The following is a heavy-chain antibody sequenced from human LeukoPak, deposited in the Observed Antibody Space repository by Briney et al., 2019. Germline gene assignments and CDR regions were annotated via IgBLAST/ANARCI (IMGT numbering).Heavy chain of an antibody. Sequence: PSETLSLTCTVSGGSISSYYWSWIRQPPGKGLEWIGYIYYSGSTNYNPSLKSRVTISVDTSKNQFSLKLSSVTAADTAVYYCARDPSYYDSSGYYYGMDVWGQGTTVTVSS. CDR3: ARDPSYYDSSGYYYGMDV. CDR1: GGSISSYY. J-gene: IGHJ6*02. D-gene: IGHD3-22*01. V-gene: IGHV4-59*01. CDR2: IYYSGST.